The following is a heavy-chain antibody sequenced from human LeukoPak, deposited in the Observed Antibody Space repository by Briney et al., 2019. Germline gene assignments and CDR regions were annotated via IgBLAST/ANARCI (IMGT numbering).Heavy chain of an antibody. J-gene: IGHJ4*02. CDR3: ARDSPYGTAGY. Sequence: GGSLRLSCVASGFIFSSFWMTWVRQAPGKGLEWVSSISSSSSYIYYADSVKGRFTISRDNTKNSLYLQMNSLRAEDTAVYYCARDSPYGTAGYWGQGTLVTVSS. CDR2: ISSSSSYI. V-gene: IGHV3-21*01. CDR1: GFIFSSFW. D-gene: IGHD2-8*02.